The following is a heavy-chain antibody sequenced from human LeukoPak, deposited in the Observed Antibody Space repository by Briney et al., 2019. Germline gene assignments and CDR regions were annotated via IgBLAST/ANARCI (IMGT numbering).Heavy chain of an antibody. V-gene: IGHV4-39*01. D-gene: IGHD5/OR15-5a*01. J-gene: IGHJ4*02. Sequence: PSETLSLTCTVSGVYISSSSYFWAWIRQPPGKGLECIGSSSYSGSTYYNPSLKSRVTISVDTSKNQFSLKLTSVTAADTAVYYCARHLRSVYDPRAFDYWGQGTLVTVSS. CDR3: ARHLRSVYDPRAFDY. CDR1: GVYISSSSYF. CDR2: SSYSGST.